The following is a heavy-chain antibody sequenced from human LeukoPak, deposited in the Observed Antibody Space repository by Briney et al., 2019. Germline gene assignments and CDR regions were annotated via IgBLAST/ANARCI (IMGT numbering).Heavy chain of an antibody. CDR2: ISSSSSYT. Sequence: GGSLRLSCAASGLTLSDYYMSWIRQAPGKGLEWVSDISSSSSYTNYADSVKGRFTISRDNAKNSLYLQMNSLRAEDTAVYYCARNGSTRSWGDAFDIWGQGTMVTASS. D-gene: IGHD6-13*01. V-gene: IGHV3-11*06. CDR3: ARNGSTRSWGDAFDI. J-gene: IGHJ3*02. CDR1: GLTLSDYY.